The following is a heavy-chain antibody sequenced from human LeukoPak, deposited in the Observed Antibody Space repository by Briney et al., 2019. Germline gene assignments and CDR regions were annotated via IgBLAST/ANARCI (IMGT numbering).Heavy chain of an antibody. CDR2: ISYDGSNK. CDR3: AKGYDFWSGYYRLVFDY. CDR1: GFTFSSYG. J-gene: IGHJ4*02. Sequence: GGSPRLSCAASGFTFSSYGMHWVRLAPGKGLEWVAVISYDGSNKYYADSVKGRFTISRDNSKNTLYLQMNSLRAEDTAVYYCAKGYDFWSGYYRLVFDYWGQGTLVTVSS. D-gene: IGHD3-3*01. V-gene: IGHV3-30*18.